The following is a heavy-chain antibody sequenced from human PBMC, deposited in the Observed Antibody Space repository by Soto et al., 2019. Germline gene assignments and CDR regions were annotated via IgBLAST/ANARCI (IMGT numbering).Heavy chain of an antibody. V-gene: IGHV4-31*03. D-gene: IGHD2-2*01. Sequence: PSETLSLTCTVSGGSISSGGYYWSWIRQHPGKGLEWIGYIYYSGSTYYNPSLKSRVTISVDTSKNQLSLKLSSVTAADTAVYYCARSSTSANYFDYWGQGTLVTVSS. J-gene: IGHJ4*02. CDR1: GGSISSGGYY. CDR2: IYYSGST. CDR3: ARSSTSANYFDY.